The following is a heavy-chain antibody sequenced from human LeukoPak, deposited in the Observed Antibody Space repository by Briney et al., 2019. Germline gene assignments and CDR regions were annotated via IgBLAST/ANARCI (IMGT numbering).Heavy chain of an antibody. CDR2: IYYSGGT. CDR1: GGSISTYY. V-gene: IGHV4-59*01. Sequence: PSETLSLTCTVSGGSISTYYWSWVRQPPGKGLEWIGYIYYSGGTNYNPSLKSRVTISVDTSENQLSLKLRSVTAADTAVYYCARAHSSSWYMDYWGQGTLVTVSS. D-gene: IGHD6-13*01. J-gene: IGHJ4*02. CDR3: ARAHSSSWYMDY.